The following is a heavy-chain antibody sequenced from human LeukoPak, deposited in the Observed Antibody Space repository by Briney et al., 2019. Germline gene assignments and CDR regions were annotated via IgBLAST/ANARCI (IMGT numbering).Heavy chain of an antibody. D-gene: IGHD6-25*01. V-gene: IGHV3-23*01. J-gene: IGHJ4*02. CDR1: GFTFSSYA. CDR3: AARPVSGLGPLDF. Sequence: GGSLRLSCAASGFTFSSYAMAWVRQAPGKRLEWVSGISGSGDNTYYADSVKGRFTISRDNSKNTLYLEMNRLRADDTAVYYCAARPVSGLGPLDFWGQGTAVTVSS. CDR2: ISGSGDNT.